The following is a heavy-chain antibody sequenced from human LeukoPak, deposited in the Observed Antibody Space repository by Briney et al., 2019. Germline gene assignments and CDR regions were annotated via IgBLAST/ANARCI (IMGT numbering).Heavy chain of an antibody. CDR1: GGSISSYY. Sequence: PSETLSLTCTVSGGSISSYYWSWIRQPPGKGLEWIGYIYYSGSTNYNPSLKSRVTISVDTSKNQFSLKLSSVTAADTAVYYCAREAPSFDFWSGFDYWGQGTLVTVSS. CDR3: AREAPSFDFWSGFDY. J-gene: IGHJ4*02. CDR2: IYYSGST. V-gene: IGHV4-59*12. D-gene: IGHD3-3*01.